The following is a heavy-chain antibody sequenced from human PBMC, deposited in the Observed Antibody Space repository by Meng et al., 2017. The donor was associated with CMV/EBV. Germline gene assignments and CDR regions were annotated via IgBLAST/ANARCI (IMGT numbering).Heavy chain of an antibody. CDR2: ISVYNGHT. CDR3: ARGVPLGIIYSFDY. J-gene: IGHJ4*01. D-gene: IGHD2-21*01. CDR1: GYTFTGYG. V-gene: IGHV1-18*01. Sequence: QVLRVLSGVEVKKPGASVKVSCKASGYTFTGYGISWVRQAPGQGLEWMGWISVYNGHTNFAQNLQGRVTMTTDTSTSTAYVELRSLRSDDTAIYYCARGVPLGIIYSFDYWGQGTLVTVSS.